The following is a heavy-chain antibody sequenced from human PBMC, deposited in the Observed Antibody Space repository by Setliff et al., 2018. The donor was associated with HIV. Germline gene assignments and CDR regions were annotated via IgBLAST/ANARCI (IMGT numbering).Heavy chain of an antibody. D-gene: IGHD1-26*01. Sequence: PGESLKISCKASGYSFTSYWIGWVRQMPGKGLEWKGVIYPGDSTIRYGPSFQGQVSISADRSITTAYLQWRSLKASDSAMYYCTRRRRAPGIEDLEAYWGQGTLVTVSS. V-gene: IGHV5-51*01. J-gene: IGHJ4*02. CDR2: IYPGDSTI. CDR1: GYSFTSYW. CDR3: TRRRRAPGIEDLEAY.